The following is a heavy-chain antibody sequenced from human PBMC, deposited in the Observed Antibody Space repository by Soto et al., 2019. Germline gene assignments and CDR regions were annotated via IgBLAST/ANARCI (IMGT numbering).Heavy chain of an antibody. CDR1: GFTFSSYA. V-gene: IGHV3-30-3*01. CDR2: ISYDGSNK. Sequence: QVQLVESGGGVVQPGRSLRLSCAASGFTFSSYAMHWVRQAPGKGLEWVAVISYDGSNKYYADSVKGRFTISRDNSKNTLYLQMNSLRAEDTAVYYCARSELRYFDWLFVAFDIWGQGSMVTVSS. CDR3: ARSELRYFDWLFVAFDI. D-gene: IGHD3-9*01. J-gene: IGHJ3*02.